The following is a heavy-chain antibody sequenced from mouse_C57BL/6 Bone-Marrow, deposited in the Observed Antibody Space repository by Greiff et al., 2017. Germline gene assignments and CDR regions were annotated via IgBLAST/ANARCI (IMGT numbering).Heavy chain of an antibody. V-gene: IGHV1-54*01. CDR2: INPGSGGT. Sequence: QFPLQQSGAELLRPGTSVKVSCKASGYAFTNYLLAWVKQRPGQGLEWIGVINPGSGGTNYNEQFKGKATLTADKSSSTAYMQLSSLTSEDSAVYFCARASWASYWYFDVWGTGTTVTVSS. D-gene: IGHD3-1*01. CDR3: ARASWASYWYFDV. J-gene: IGHJ1*03. CDR1: GYAFTNYL.